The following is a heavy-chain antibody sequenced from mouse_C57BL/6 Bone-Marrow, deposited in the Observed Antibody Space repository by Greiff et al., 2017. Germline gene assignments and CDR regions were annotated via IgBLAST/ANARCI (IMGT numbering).Heavy chain of an antibody. J-gene: IGHJ1*03. V-gene: IGHV1-19*01. D-gene: IGHD1-1*01. CDR2: INPYNGGT. Sequence: VQLQQSGPVLVKPGASVKMSCKASGYTFTDYYMNWVKQSHGKSLEWIGVINPYNGGTSYNQKFKGKATLTVDKSSSTAYMELNSLTSEDSAVYYCAREDYYGTPWYFDVWGTGTTVTVSS. CDR1: GYTFTDYY. CDR3: AREDYYGTPWYFDV.